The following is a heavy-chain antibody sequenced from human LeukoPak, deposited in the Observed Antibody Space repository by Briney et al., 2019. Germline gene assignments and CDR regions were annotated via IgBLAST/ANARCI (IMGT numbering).Heavy chain of an antibody. CDR2: ISSSSSYT. CDR1: GFTFSGYS. D-gene: IGHD2-2*01. CDR3: AKVPAAGDYFDY. Sequence: GGSLRLSCAASGFTFSGYSMNWVRQAPGKGLEWVSYISSSSSYTNYADSVKGRFTISRDNAKNSLYLQMNSLRAEDTAVYYCAKVPAAGDYFDYWGQGTLVTVSS. J-gene: IGHJ4*02. V-gene: IGHV3-21*05.